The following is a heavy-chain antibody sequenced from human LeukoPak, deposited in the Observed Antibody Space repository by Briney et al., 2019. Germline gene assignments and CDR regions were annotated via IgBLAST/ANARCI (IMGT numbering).Heavy chain of an antibody. D-gene: IGHD3-10*01. V-gene: IGHV3-7*03. CDR1: GFTFTSYW. CDR2: INEDGSVK. CDR3: AKGGFGRPFDY. Sequence: GGSLRLSCAASGFTFTSYWMTWVRQAPGKGLEWLTNINEDGSVKHYVDSVQGRFTISRDNSKNTLFLQMDSLRAEDTAVYYCAKGGFGRPFDYWGQGTLVTVSS. J-gene: IGHJ4*02.